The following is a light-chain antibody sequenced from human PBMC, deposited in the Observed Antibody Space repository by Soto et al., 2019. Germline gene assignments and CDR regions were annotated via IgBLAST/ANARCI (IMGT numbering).Light chain of an antibody. CDR1: QSINSN. CDR3: QQRSIWPWT. CDR2: RAS. V-gene: IGKV3-15*01. J-gene: IGKJ1*01. Sequence: IVMTQSPATLSVSLGERATLSCRASQSINSNLAWYQQKPGQAPRLLMFRASIRAAGFPARFSGSGSGTEFNITISSLQSEDSAVYYCQQRSIWPWTFGQGTKV.